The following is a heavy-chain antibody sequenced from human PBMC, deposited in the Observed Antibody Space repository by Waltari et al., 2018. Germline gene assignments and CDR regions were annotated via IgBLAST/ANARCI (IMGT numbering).Heavy chain of an antibody. V-gene: IGHV1-69*13. D-gene: IGHD1-26*01. J-gene: IGHJ6*02. CDR1: GGTFSSYA. CDR3: AAIPPSTLPHYYYGMDV. Sequence: QVQLVQSGAEVKKPGSSVKVSCKASGGTFSSYAISWVRQAPGQGLEWMGWSSPIVGTANYAQKFQGRVTITADESTRTAYMELSSLRSEDTAVYYCAAIPPSTLPHYYYGMDVWGQGTTVTVSS. CDR2: SSPIVGTA.